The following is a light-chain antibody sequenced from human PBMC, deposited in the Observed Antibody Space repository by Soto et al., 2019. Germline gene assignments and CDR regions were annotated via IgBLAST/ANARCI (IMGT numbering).Light chain of an antibody. Sequence: EIVLTQSPGALSLSRGERASRSCRASQNVSSSYLAWYQQKPGQAPRLLIYGASSRATGIPDRFSGSGSGTDFTLTISRLEPEDFAVYYCQQYGSSPLTFGGGTKVDIK. V-gene: IGKV3-20*01. CDR1: QNVSSSY. CDR3: QQYGSSPLT. J-gene: IGKJ4*01. CDR2: GAS.